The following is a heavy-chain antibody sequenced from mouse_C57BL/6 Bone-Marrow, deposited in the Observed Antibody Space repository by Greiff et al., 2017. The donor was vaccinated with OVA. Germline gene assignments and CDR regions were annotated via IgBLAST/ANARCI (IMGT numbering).Heavy chain of an antibody. CDR2: INPNYGTT. CDR3: ATDFHYYGSSYFLAY. CDR1: GYSFTDYN. Sequence: VHVKQSGPELVKPGASVKISCKASGYSFTDYNMNWVKQSNGKSLEWIGVINPNYGTTSYNQKFKGKATLTVDQSSSTAYMQLNSLTSEDSAVYYCATDFHYYGSSYFLAYWGQGTLVTVSA. J-gene: IGHJ3*01. D-gene: IGHD1-1*01. V-gene: IGHV1-39*01.